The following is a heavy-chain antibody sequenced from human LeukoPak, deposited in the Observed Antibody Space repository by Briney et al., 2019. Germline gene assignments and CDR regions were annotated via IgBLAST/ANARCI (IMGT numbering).Heavy chain of an antibody. CDR2: INPNSGGT. J-gene: IGHJ6*03. CDR3: ARDGARYSSSWYYYYYYMDV. Sequence: ASVKVSCKASGYTFTGYYMHWVRQAPGQGLEWMGWINPNSGGTNYAQKFQGRVTMTRDTSISTAYMELSRLRSDDTAVYYCARDGARYSSSWYYYYYYMDVWGKGTTVTISS. D-gene: IGHD6-13*01. CDR1: GYTFTGYY. V-gene: IGHV1-2*02.